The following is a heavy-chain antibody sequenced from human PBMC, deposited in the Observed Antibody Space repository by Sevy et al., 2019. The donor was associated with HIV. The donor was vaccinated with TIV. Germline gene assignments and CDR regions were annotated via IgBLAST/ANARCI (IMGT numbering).Heavy chain of an antibody. D-gene: IGHD6-13*01. V-gene: IGHV3-7*01. Sequence: GGSLRLSCVASGFTLNGYWMSWVRQAPGKGLEWVANINQDGNVKYYINSVKGRFTISRDTARNLLYLQMNSLRVEDTALYYCVRAIAADGSFWGQGTLVTVSS. CDR2: INQDGNVK. CDR3: VRAIAADGSF. CDR1: GFTLNGYW. J-gene: IGHJ4*02.